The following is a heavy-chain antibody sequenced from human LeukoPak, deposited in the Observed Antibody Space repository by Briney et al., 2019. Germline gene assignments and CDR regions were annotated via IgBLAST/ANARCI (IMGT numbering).Heavy chain of an antibody. CDR3: AKPVSGGLAVTADWFHP. V-gene: IGHV3-23*01. D-gene: IGHD6-19*01. J-gene: IGHJ5*01. CDR1: GFAFSFYA. Sequence: GGSLRLSCAASGFAFSFYAMSWLRQPPGKGLEWVSTINTNSGTTSYAASVRGRFTISRDNSKNTLYLQVNTLRADDTATYYCAKPVSGGLAVTADWFHPWGQGTLVVVSS. CDR2: INTNSGTT.